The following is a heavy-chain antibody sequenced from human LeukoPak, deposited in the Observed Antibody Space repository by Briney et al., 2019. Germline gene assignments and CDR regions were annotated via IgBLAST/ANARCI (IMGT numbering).Heavy chain of an antibody. D-gene: IGHD2-21*01. V-gene: IGHV1-69*13. J-gene: IGHJ3*02. CDR1: GGTFSSYA. CDR2: IIPIFGTA. Sequence: SVKVSCKASGGTFSSYAISWVRQAPGQGLEWMGGIIPIFGTANYAQKFQGRVTITADESTSTAYMELSSLRSEDTAVYYCARVRHCGGDCYFVFLAFDIWGQGTMVTVSS. CDR3: ARVRHCGGDCYFVFLAFDI.